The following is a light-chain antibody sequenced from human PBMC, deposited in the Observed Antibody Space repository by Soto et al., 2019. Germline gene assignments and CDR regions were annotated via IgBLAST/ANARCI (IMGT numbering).Light chain of an antibody. CDR3: QQRHMWPIT. CDR2: DAS. J-gene: IGKJ5*01. V-gene: IGKV3-11*01. Sequence: DIVLTQSPATLSLSPGERATLSCRASKSVSSFLAWYQQKPGQAPRLLIYDASNRATGIPARFSGSGPGTDFTLTISSLEPEDSAVYYCQQRHMWPITFGQGTRLEIK. CDR1: KSVSSF.